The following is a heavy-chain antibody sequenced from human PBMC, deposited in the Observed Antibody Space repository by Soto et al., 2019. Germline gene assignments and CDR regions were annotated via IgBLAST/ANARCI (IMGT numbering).Heavy chain of an antibody. J-gene: IGHJ6*02. CDR1: GASISGFY. V-gene: IGHV4-59*01. Sequence: SETLSLTCIVSGASISGFYWSWIRQPPGKGLEWIGYIHESGSTNYNPSLKSRITISVDTSKSQFSLKLTSVTAADTVVYYCAAIPTDYYYYNMDVWGQGTTVTVSS. D-gene: IGHD2-2*02. CDR2: IHESGST. CDR3: AAIPTDYYYYNMDV.